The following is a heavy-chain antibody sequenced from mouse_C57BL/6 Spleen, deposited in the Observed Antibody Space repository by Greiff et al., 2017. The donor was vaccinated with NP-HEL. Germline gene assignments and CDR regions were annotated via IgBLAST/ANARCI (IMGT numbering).Heavy chain of an antibody. CDR1: GYAFSSSW. Sequence: VQLQQSGPELVKPGASVKISCKASGYAFSSSWMNWVKQRPGKGLEWIGRIYPGDGDTNYNGKFKGKATLTADKSSSTAYMQLSSLTSEDSAVYFCARHWYYFDYWGQGTTLTVSS. D-gene: IGHD4-1*01. J-gene: IGHJ2*01. CDR3: ARHWYYFDY. V-gene: IGHV1-82*01. CDR2: IYPGDGDT.